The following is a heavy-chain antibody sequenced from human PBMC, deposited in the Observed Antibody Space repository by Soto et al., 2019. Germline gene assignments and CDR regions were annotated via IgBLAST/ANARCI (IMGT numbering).Heavy chain of an antibody. Sequence: SETLSLTCAVSGGSISSSNWWSWVRQPPGKGLEWIGEIYHSGSTNYNPSLKSRVTISVDKSKNQFSLKLSSVTAADTAVYYCARDGNYYDSSGRLNDAFDIWGQGTMVTVSS. D-gene: IGHD3-22*01. CDR2: IYHSGST. J-gene: IGHJ3*02. V-gene: IGHV4-4*02. CDR1: GGSISSSNW. CDR3: ARDGNYYDSSGRLNDAFDI.